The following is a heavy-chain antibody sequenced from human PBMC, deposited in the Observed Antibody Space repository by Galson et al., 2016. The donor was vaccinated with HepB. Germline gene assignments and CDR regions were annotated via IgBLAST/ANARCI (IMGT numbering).Heavy chain of an antibody. CDR2: ISYDGSTK. V-gene: IGHV3-33*01. J-gene: IGHJ6*02. Sequence: SLRLSCAASGFTFTTFGMHWVRQPLGKGLEWVALISYDGSTKYYSDSVKGRFTISRDNFKNTLFIQMHSLRAEDTDIYYCARGFGSFYEAFDVWGQGTSVIVSS. CDR1: GFTFTTFG. CDR3: ARGFGSFYEAFDV. D-gene: IGHD5/OR15-5a*01.